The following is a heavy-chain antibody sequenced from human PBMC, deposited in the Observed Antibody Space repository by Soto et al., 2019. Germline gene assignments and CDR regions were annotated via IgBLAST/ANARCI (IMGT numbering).Heavy chain of an antibody. V-gene: IGHV4-30-4*01. J-gene: IGHJ6*02. CDR3: AREGAASYSYYYGTDV. CDR2: TYHSGSP. CDR1: GGSISSGDSY. D-gene: IGHD3-16*01. Sequence: PSETLSLTCTVSGGSISSGDSYWSWIRQFPGKGLEWSGYTYHSGSPYYNPSLKSRVTISVDTSKNQFSLKLNSVTAADTAVYYCAREGAASYSYYYGTDVWGQGTTVTVSS.